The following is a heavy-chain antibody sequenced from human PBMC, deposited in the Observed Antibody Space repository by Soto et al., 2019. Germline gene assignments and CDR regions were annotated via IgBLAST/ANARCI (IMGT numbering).Heavy chain of an antibody. J-gene: IGHJ6*03. CDR3: ARVRYSSSRYYYYMDV. Sequence: SETLSLTCTVSGGSISSSSYYWGWIRQPPGKGLEWIGSIYYSGSTYYNPSLKSRVTISVDTSKNQFSLKLSSVTAADTAVYYCARVRYSSSRYYYYMDVWGKGTTVTVSS. CDR1: GGSISSSSYY. CDR2: IYYSGST. D-gene: IGHD6-6*01. V-gene: IGHV4-39*01.